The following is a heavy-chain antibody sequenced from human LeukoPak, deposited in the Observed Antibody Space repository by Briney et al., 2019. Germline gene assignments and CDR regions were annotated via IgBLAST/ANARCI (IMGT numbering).Heavy chain of an antibody. V-gene: IGHV1-2*02. J-gene: IGHJ4*02. Sequence: TVKVSCTASGYSFTGYSMHWVRQAPGQGLEWMGWIKPNSSGTNYAQKFQDRVAMIWDTSISKAYMVLSRLRSDDTAVDYCATGYCSSTSCRELEYWGQGTLVTVSS. CDR2: IKPNSSGT. CDR1: GYSFTGYS. D-gene: IGHD2-2*01. CDR3: ATGYCSSTSCRELEY.